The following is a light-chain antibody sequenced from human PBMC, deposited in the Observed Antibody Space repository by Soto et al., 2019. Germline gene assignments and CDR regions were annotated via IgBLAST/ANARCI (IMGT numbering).Light chain of an antibody. Sequence: EIVLTQSPGTLSLSPGERATLSCRASQSVSSDYLAWYRQKPGQAPRLLIYGASSRATGIPDRFSGSGSGTDFTLTISRLEPEDFAEYYCQQYGSAPRTFGQGTKVEIK. J-gene: IGKJ1*01. CDR3: QQYGSAPRT. V-gene: IGKV3-20*01. CDR1: QSVSSDY. CDR2: GAS.